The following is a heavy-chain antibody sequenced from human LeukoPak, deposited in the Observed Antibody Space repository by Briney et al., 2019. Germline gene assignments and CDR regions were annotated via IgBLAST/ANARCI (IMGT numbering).Heavy chain of an antibody. D-gene: IGHD4-23*01. CDR3: AKDLEDYGGNSGIDY. CDR2: ISWNSGSI. CDR1: GFTFDDYA. J-gene: IGHJ4*02. V-gene: IGHV3-9*01. Sequence: GGSLRLSCAASGFTFDDYAMHWVRQAPGKGLEWVSGISWNSGSIGYADSVKGRFTISRDNAKNPLYLQMNGLRAEDTALYYCAKDLEDYGGNSGIDYWGQGTLVTVSS.